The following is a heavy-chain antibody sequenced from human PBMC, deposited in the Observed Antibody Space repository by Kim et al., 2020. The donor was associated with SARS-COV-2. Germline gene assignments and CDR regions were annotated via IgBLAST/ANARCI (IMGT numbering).Heavy chain of an antibody. D-gene: IGHD1-1*01. Sequence: NANPSLVSRVTISVDTSKNQFSLKLSSVTAADTAVYYCARDQTWNYGMDVWGQGTTVTVSS. CDR3: ARDQTWNYGMDV. J-gene: IGHJ6*02. V-gene: IGHV4-59*01.